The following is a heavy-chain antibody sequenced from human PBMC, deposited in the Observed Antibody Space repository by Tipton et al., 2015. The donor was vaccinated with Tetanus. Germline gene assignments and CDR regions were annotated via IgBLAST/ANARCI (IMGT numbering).Heavy chain of an antibody. CDR3: AREADCSGGSCFSGDFDN. V-gene: IGHV3-33*01. J-gene: IGHJ4*02. CDR1: GFIFSSYG. CDR2: SWYDGTDT. Sequence: SLRLSCAASGFIFSSYGIHWVRQAPGKGLEWVAVSWYDGTDTYYAESVRGRFTLSRDNSKNTLYLQMNGLRVDDTAVYYCAREADCSGGSCFSGDFDNWGQGTQVTVSS. D-gene: IGHD2-15*01.